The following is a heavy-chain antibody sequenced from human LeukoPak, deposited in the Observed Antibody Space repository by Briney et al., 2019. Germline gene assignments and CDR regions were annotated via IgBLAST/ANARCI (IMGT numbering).Heavy chain of an antibody. Sequence: GGSLRLSCAASGFTFSSYWMSWVRQAPGKGLEWVANIKQDGSEKYYVDPVKGRFTISRDNAKNSLYLQMNSLRAEDTAVYYCARSSGYSYGIYYYYYYMDVWGKGTTVTVSS. V-gene: IGHV3-7*01. J-gene: IGHJ6*03. CDR3: ARSSGYSYGIYYYYYYMDV. CDR1: GFTFSSYW. D-gene: IGHD5-18*01. CDR2: IKQDGSEK.